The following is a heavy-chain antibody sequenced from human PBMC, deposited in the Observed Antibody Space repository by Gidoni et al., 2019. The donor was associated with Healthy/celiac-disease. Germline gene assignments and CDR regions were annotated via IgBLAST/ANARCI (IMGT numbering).Heavy chain of an antibody. CDR2: IYYSGST. D-gene: IGHD7-27*01. J-gene: IGHJ4*02. CDR3: ARKINWGYDY. V-gene: IGHV4-31*03. CDR1: GRSISSGGYY. Sequence: QVQLQASAPGLVKPSHTLSLTCPVSGRSISSGGYYWSWLRQHPGKGLEWIEYIYYSGSTYYNPSLKSRVTISVDTYKNQFSLKLSSVTAADTAVYYCARKINWGYDYWGQGTLVTVSS.